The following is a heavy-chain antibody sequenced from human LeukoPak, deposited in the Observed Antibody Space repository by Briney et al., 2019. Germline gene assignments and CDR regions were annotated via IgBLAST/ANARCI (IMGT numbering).Heavy chain of an antibody. J-gene: IGHJ5*02. Sequence: SETLSLTCIVSGGSISTSAYYWGWIRQPPGEGLQWIGSIYYSGNTYYNSSLKSRVTISVDTSTSQFSLRLSSVTAADTAVYYCARHYGPWGQGTLVTVSS. D-gene: IGHD3-10*01. V-gene: IGHV4-39*01. CDR3: ARHYGP. CDR1: GGSISTSAYY. CDR2: IYYSGNT.